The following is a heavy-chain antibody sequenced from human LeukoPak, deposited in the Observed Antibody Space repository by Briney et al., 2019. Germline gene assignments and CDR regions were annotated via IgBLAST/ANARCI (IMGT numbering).Heavy chain of an antibody. CDR2: IHASGNT. CDR1: SDSVSRYY. J-gene: IGHJ5*02. V-gene: IGHV4-4*07. Sequence: PSETLSLTCTVSSDSVSRYYWSWIRQPAGRGLEWIGRIHASGNTNYNPSLKSRVTISVDTSKNQFSLKLSSVTAADTAVYYCARGEDYYDSSGYYYRFDPWGQGTLVTVSS. D-gene: IGHD3-22*01. CDR3: ARGEDYYDSSGYYYRFDP.